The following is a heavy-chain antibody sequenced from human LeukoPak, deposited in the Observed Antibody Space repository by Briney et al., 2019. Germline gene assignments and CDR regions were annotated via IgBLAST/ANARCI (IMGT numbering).Heavy chain of an antibody. CDR1: GGPISIYY. V-gene: IGHV4-59*01. Sequence: PSETLSLTCTVSGGPISIYYGSWIRQPPGKGLEWIGYIYYSGSTNYNPSLKSRVTISVDTSKNQFSLKLSSVTAADTAVYYCASQRWLQFAFDYWGQGTLVTVSS. CDR2: IYYSGST. D-gene: IGHD5-24*01. J-gene: IGHJ4*02. CDR3: ASQRWLQFAFDY.